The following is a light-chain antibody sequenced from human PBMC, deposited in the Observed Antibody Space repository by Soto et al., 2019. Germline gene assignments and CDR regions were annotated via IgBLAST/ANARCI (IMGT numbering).Light chain of an antibody. CDR3: QQYGSSLFT. V-gene: IGKV3-20*01. J-gene: IGKJ3*01. CDR1: QSVSSSY. CDR2: GAS. Sequence: EIVLTQSPGTLSLSPGEGATLSCRASQSVSSSYLAWYQQKPGQAPRLLIYGASSRATGIPDRFSGSGSGTDFTLTISRLEPEDFAVYYCQQYGSSLFTFGPGTEVDIK.